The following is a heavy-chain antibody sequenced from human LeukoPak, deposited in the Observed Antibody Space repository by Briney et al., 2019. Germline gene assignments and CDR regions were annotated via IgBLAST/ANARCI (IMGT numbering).Heavy chain of an antibody. CDR1: GYTFTTYY. J-gene: IGHJ4*02. D-gene: IGHD3-10*01. Sequence: ASVKVSCKASGYTFTTYYIHWVRQAPGQGLEWMGVINPSGGSTTYAQKFQGRVTMTRDTSTSTVYMELSSLISEDTAVYYCAVLWFGELLRYFDYWGQGTLVTVSS. CDR2: INPSGGST. CDR3: AVLWFGELLRYFDY. V-gene: IGHV1-46*03.